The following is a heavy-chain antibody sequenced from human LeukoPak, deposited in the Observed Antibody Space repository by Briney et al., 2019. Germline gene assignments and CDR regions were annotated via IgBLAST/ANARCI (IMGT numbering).Heavy chain of an antibody. Sequence: ASVKVSCKASGYTFTGYYMHWVRQAPGQGLEWMGWINPNSGGTNYAQKFQGRVTMTRDMSTSTVYMELRSLRSDDTAVYYCARVLWFGELLSGVWFDPWGQGTLVTVSS. CDR3: ARVLWFGELLSGVWFDP. D-gene: IGHD3-10*01. CDR2: INPNSGGT. CDR1: GYTFTGYY. V-gene: IGHV1-2*02. J-gene: IGHJ5*02.